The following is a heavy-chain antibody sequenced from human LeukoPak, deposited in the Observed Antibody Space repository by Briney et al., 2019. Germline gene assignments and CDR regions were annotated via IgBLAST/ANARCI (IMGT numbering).Heavy chain of an antibody. J-gene: IGHJ4*02. CDR1: GFTFSDYY. CDR2: ISSSGSTI. V-gene: IGHV3-11*04. Sequence: GGSLRLSCAASGFTFSDYYMSWIRQAPGEGLEWVSYISSSGSTISYADPVKGRFTSSRANAKNSLYLKMNSLRAEVTAVYYCARDGVTYSSVWYTEFDYWGRGSVVTVSS. CDR3: ARDGVTYSSVWYTEFDY. D-gene: IGHD6-19*01.